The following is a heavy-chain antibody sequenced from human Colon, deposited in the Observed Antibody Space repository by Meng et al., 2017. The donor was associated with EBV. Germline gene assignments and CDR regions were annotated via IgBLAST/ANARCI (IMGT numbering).Heavy chain of an antibody. D-gene: IGHD1-20*01. CDR1: GGSFSDYY. CDR3: AKLARPPYYNWNDGSRAYFDY. V-gene: IGHV4-34*01. J-gene: IGHJ4*02. Sequence: QWQQQQWVAGLLKPSGTLSPTCAVYGGSFSDYYWTWIRQPPVTGLEWIGEINHSGSTNYNPSLKSRVTMSVDASKNQFSLKLSSVTAADTAVYYCAKLARPPYYNWNDGSRAYFDYWGQGTLVTVSS. CDR2: INHSGST.